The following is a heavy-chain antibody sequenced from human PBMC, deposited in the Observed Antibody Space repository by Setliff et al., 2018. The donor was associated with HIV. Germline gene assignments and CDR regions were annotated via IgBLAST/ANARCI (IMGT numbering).Heavy chain of an antibody. CDR2: ISTYNGNT. D-gene: IGHD3-22*01. CDR1: GYTFTSYG. Sequence: ASVKVSCKASGYTFTSYGVSWVRQAPGQGLEWMGWISTYNGNTNYAQKLQDRVTMTTDTSTNTAYMELSRLRSDDTAVYYCARDYYDSSGYIFFPGLPDYWGQGTLVTVSS. CDR3: ARDYYDSSGYIFFPGLPDY. J-gene: IGHJ4*02. V-gene: IGHV1-18*01.